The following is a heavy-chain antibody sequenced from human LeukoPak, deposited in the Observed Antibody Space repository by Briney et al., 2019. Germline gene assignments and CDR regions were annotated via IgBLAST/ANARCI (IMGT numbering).Heavy chain of an antibody. Sequence: GGSLRLSCAASGFTFSNAWINWVRRAPGKGLEWVSSISSSSSYIYYADSVKGRFTISRDNAKNSLYLQMNSLRAEDTAVYYCAREGSGVAGHFDYWGQGTLVTVSS. CDR1: GFTFSNAW. J-gene: IGHJ4*02. D-gene: IGHD6-19*01. CDR3: AREGSGVAGHFDY. V-gene: IGHV3-21*01. CDR2: ISSSSSYI.